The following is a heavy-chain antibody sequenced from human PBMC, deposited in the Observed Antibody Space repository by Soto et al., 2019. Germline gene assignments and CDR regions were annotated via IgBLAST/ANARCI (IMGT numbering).Heavy chain of an antibody. V-gene: IGHV1-2*04. CDR1: GYTFTGYY. D-gene: IGHD2-15*01. CDR2: INPNSGGT. Sequence: QVQLVQSGAEVKKPGASVKVSCKASGYTFTGYYMHWVRQAPGQGLEWMGWINPNSGGTNYAQKFQGWVTMTRDTSISTAYMELSRLRSDDTAVYYCARGEREYGVVVAATPPQDEDYYGMDVWGQGTTVTVSS. J-gene: IGHJ6*02. CDR3: ARGEREYGVVVAATPPQDEDYYGMDV.